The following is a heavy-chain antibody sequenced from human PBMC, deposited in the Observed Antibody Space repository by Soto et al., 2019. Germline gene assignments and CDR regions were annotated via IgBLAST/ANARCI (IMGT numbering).Heavy chain of an antibody. Sequence: GASVKVSCKASGYTFTTYGLSWVRQGPGQGLEWMGWISTHNGNTNYTQKLQGRVTMTTDTSTSTAYMELRSLRSDDTAVYHCTRHAGDQYYDFWIDSDPHNWFDPWGQGTLVTVSS. CDR2: ISTHNGNT. CDR3: TRHAGDQYYDFWIDSDPHNWFDP. J-gene: IGHJ5*02. V-gene: IGHV1-18*04. CDR1: GYTFTTYG. D-gene: IGHD3-3*01.